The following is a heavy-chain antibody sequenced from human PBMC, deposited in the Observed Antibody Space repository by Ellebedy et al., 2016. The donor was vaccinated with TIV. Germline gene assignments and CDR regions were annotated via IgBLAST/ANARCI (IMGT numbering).Heavy chain of an antibody. CDR1: GFTFSSYA. J-gene: IGHJ6*02. CDR2: ISGSGGRT. Sequence: GEFLKISCAASGFTFSSYAMSWVRQAPGKGLEWVSGISGSGGRTYHADSVKGRFTISRDNSKNTLYLQMNSLRAEDTAVYYCAKDFPTVTMFYYYYGMDVWGQGTTVTVSS. D-gene: IGHD4-17*01. CDR3: AKDFPTVTMFYYYYGMDV. V-gene: IGHV3-23*01.